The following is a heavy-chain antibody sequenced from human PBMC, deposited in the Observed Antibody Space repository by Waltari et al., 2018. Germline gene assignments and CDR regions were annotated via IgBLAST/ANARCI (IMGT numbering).Heavy chain of an antibody. J-gene: IGHJ6*03. D-gene: IGHD4-4*01. CDR1: GYTFTSYG. CDR2: VHASNGKT. Sequence: QVQLVQSGAEVKKPGASAKVPCKASGYTFTSYGISWVRQAPGQGLEWMGWVHASNGKTNDEQKRQGTVTMTTDTSTSTAYMELTGLRSDDTAVYYCAGSTVTTGRVGQRYYYYCMDVWGKGTTVTISS. V-gene: IGHV1-18*01. CDR3: AGSTVTTGRVGQRYYYYCMDV.